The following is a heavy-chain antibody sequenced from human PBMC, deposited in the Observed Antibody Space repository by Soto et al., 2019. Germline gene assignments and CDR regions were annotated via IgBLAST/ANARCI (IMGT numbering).Heavy chain of an antibody. D-gene: IGHD4-17*01. Sequence: PSETLSLTCSVSGGSVSDKTYYWSWLRQPPGKGLEWIGYVYYSGTTNYNPSLKSRVTISVDMSKNQFSLRLSSVTAADTALYFWARTTAVPNTLRSRYFFDYWGQGTLVTVSS. CDR2: VYYSGTT. J-gene: IGHJ4*02. CDR1: GGSVSDKTYY. V-gene: IGHV4-61*01. CDR3: ARTTAVPNTLRSRYFFDY.